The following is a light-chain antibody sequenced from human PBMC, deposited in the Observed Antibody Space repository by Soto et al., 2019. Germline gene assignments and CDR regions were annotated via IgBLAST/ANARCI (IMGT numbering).Light chain of an antibody. CDR1: QSVRSN. CDR2: GAS. V-gene: IGKV3-15*01. J-gene: IGKJ1*01. Sequence: EIVMTQSPATLPVSPGERATLSCRASQSVRSNLAWYQQKPGQAPRLLIYGASTRATGIPARFSGSGSGTEFTLTITSLQSEDFAVYYCQQYGSSRTFGQGTKVDIK. CDR3: QQYGSSRT.